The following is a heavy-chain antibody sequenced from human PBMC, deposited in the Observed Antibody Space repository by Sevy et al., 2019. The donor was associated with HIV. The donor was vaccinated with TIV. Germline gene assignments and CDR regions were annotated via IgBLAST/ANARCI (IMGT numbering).Heavy chain of an antibody. V-gene: IGHV1-2*02. CDR1: GYTFTGYY. J-gene: IGHJ4*01. CDR2: INPNSGGT. D-gene: IGHD3-3*01. Sequence: ASVKVSCKASGYTFTGYYMHWVRQAPGQGLEWMGWINPNSGGTNYAQKFQGRATMTRDTSISTAYMGLSRLRSDDTAVYYCARDRAADFWSGSTGGYWGHGTLVTVSS. CDR3: ARDRAADFWSGSTGGY.